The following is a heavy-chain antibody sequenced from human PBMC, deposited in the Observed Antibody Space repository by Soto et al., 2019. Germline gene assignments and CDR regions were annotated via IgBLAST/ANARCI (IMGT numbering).Heavy chain of an antibody. J-gene: IGHJ6*02. Sequence: ASVKVSCKASGYTFTSYDINWVRQATGQGLEWMGWMNPNSGNTDYAQKFQGRVTMTRDTSISTAYMELSSLRSEDTAVYYCARDYSSGYGMDVWGQGTTVTVSS. CDR1: GYTFTSYD. D-gene: IGHD6-19*01. CDR3: ARDYSSGYGMDV. V-gene: IGHV1-8*01. CDR2: MNPNSGNT.